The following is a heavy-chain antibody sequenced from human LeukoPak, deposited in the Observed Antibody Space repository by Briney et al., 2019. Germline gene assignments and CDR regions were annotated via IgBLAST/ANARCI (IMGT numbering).Heavy chain of an antibody. CDR3: ASSRQWGPSVDV. CDR1: GVSISTGSYF. J-gene: IGHJ6*04. V-gene: IGHV4-30-2*02. D-gene: IGHD6-19*01. CDR2: IYETDNT. Sequence: SQTLSLTCTVSGVSISTGSYFWGWIRQPTGKGLEWIGYIYETDNTYYSPALQSRVTISVDTSKNQFSLKLSSVTAADTAVYYCASSRQWGPSVDVWGKGTTVTVSS.